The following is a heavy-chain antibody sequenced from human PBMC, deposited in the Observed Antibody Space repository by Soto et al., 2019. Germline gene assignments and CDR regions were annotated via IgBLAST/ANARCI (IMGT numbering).Heavy chain of an antibody. J-gene: IGHJ4*02. CDR3: ARTLYGDNVDY. CDR1: GGTFSSYT. CDR2: IIPILGIA. Sequence: ASVKVSCKASGGTFSSYTISWVRQAPGQGLEWMGRIIPILGIANYAQKFQGRVTMTRNTSISTAYMELSSLRSEDTAVYYCARTLYGDNVDYWGQGTLVTVSS. V-gene: IGHV1-69*02. D-gene: IGHD4-17*01.